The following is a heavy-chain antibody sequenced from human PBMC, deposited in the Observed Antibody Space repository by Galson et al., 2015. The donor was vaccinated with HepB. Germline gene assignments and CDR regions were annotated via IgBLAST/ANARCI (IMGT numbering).Heavy chain of an antibody. Sequence: SLRLSCAASGFIFSDYSLSWIRQAPGKGLEWVSYISGNGNTIYYADSVKGRFTISRDNAKNSLYLQMNSLRAEDTAIYYGVRDAGWFDPWGQGTLVTVSS. D-gene: IGHD3-10*01. J-gene: IGHJ5*02. CDR2: ISGNGNTI. CDR3: VRDAGWFDP. CDR1: GFIFSDYS. V-gene: IGHV3-11*01.